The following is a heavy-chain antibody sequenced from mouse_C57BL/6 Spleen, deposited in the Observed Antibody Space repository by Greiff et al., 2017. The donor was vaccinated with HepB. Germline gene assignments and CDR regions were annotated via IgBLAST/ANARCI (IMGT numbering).Heavy chain of an antibody. CDR3: ARDRGGYYGSQSFDY. J-gene: IGHJ2*01. V-gene: IGHV5-4*01. CDR2: ISDGGSYT. D-gene: IGHD1-1*01. Sequence: EVKLVESGGGLVKPGGSLKLSCAASGFTFSSYAMSWVRQTPEKRLEWVATISDGGSYTYYPDNVKGRFTISRDNAKNNLYLQMSHLKSEDTAMYYCARDRGGYYGSQSFDYWGQGTTLTVSS. CDR1: GFTFSSYA.